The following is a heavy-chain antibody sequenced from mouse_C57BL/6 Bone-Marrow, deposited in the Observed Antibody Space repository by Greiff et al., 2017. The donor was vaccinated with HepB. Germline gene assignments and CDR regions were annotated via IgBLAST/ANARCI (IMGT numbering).Heavy chain of an antibody. Sequence: EVKLMESGGGLVQPGGSLSLSCAASGFTFTDYYMSWVRQPPGKALEWLGFIRNKANGYTTEYSASVKGRFTISRDNSQSILYLQMNALRAEDSATYYCARYIRGNSFYAMDYWGQGTSVTVSS. J-gene: IGHJ4*01. D-gene: IGHD2-1*01. CDR2: IRNKANGYTT. V-gene: IGHV7-3*01. CDR1: GFTFTDYY. CDR3: ARYIRGNSFYAMDY.